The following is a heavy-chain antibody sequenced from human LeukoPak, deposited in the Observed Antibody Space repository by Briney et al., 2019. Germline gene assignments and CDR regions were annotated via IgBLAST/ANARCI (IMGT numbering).Heavy chain of an antibody. CDR3: AREYCSGGSCSKAGFDP. D-gene: IGHD2-15*01. CDR2: IKQDGSET. J-gene: IGHJ5*02. Sequence: GGSLRLSCAASEFTFSYYWMSWVRQAPGKGLEWVANIKQDGSETFYVDSVKGRFSISRDNAKKSLYLQMNSLRAEDTAVYYCAREYCSGGSCSKAGFDPWGQGTLVTVSS. V-gene: IGHV3-7*01. CDR1: EFTFSYYW.